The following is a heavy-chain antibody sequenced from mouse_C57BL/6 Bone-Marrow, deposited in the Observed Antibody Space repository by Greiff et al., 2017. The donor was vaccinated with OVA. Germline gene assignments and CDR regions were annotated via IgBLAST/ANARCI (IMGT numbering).Heavy chain of an antibody. V-gene: IGHV5-4*03. CDR1: GFTFSSYA. Sequence: EVKVVESGGGLVKPGGSLKLSCAASGFTFSSYAMSWVRQTPEKRLEWVATISDGGSYTYYPDNVKGRFTISRDNAKNNLYLQMSHLKSEDTALYYDARGDTTGPHYWGQGATLTVSS. J-gene: IGHJ2*01. D-gene: IGHD1-1*01. CDR3: ARGDTTGPHY. CDR2: ISDGGSYT.